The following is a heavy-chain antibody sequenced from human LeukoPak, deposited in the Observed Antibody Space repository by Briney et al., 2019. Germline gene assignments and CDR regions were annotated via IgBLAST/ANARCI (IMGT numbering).Heavy chain of an antibody. Sequence: GGSLRLPCAASGFTFDDYAMHWVRQAPGKGLEWVSGISWNRGSIGYADSVKGRFTISRDNAKNSLYLQMNSLRAEDTAVYYCYSSSSSYGKETGYYYYYMDVWGKGTTVTVSS. J-gene: IGHJ6*03. CDR3: YSSSSSYGKETGYYYYYMDV. CDR2: ISWNRGSI. CDR1: GFTFDDYA. D-gene: IGHD6-6*01. V-gene: IGHV3-9*01.